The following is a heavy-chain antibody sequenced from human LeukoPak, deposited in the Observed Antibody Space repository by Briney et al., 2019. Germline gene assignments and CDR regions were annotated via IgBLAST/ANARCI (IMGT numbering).Heavy chain of an antibody. J-gene: IGHJ4*02. D-gene: IGHD6-13*01. CDR3: AKDRPTVYSSSWLHFLDS. CDR2: ISGSGGST. Sequence: GGSLRLSCAASGFTFSSYGMIWVRQAPGKGLEWVSGISGSGGSTYLADSVKGRFTISRDNSKNTPYLEMNSLSADDTAVYYCAKDRPTVYSSSWLHFLDSWGQGTLVTVSS. CDR1: GFTFSSYG. V-gene: IGHV3-23*01.